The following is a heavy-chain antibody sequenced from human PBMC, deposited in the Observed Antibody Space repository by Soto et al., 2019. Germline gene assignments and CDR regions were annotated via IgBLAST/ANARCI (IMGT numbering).Heavy chain of an antibody. CDR1: GGSVTSGSYY. V-gene: IGHV4-61*01. Sequence: QVQLQESGPGLVKPSETLSLTCTVSGGSVTSGSYYWSWIRQPPGKGLEWIGYIYNSGSTNYNPSLKSRVTLSVDTSKNQIALKLNSVTAADTAVYYCARDQGIAVAVFDYWGQGTLVTVSS. CDR3: ARDQGIAVAVFDY. CDR2: IYNSGST. D-gene: IGHD6-19*01. J-gene: IGHJ4*02.